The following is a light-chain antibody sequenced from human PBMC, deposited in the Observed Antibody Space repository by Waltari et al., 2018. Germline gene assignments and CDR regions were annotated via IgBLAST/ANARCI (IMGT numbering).Light chain of an antibody. J-gene: IGKJ2*01. CDR2: AAS. CDR3: QQSYSTPLYT. CDR1: QSISSY. Sequence: DLQMTQSPSSLSASVGARVTITCRASQSISSYLNWYQQKPGKAPKLLIYAASSLQSGVPSRFSGSGSGTDFTLTISSLQPEDFATYYCQQSYSTPLYTFGQGTKLEI. V-gene: IGKV1-39*01.